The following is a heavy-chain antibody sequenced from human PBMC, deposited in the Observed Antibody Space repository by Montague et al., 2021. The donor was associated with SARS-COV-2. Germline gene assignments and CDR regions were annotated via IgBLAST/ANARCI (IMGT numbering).Heavy chain of an antibody. V-gene: IGHV4-34*01. CDR1: GGSFSDDY. Sequence: SETLSLTCAVSGGSFSDDYWSWIRQSPGKGLEWIGEVYHSGSTTYNPSVRSRVLISIDTSRSQISLNLRSVTAADTAVYYCARGGIRIGMSRGVGWRAFDSWGQGTLVTVSS. CDR2: VYHSGST. CDR3: ARGGIRIGMSRGVGWRAFDS. D-gene: IGHD3-10*01. J-gene: IGHJ5*01.